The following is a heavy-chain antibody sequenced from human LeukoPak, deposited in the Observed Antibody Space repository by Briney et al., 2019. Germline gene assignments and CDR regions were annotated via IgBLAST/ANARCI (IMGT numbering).Heavy chain of an antibody. CDR1: VYTFISYY. J-gene: IGHJ5*02. CDR3: ARGVQLERRYYNLLDP. V-gene: IGHV1-46*01. Sequence: GASVKVSCKASVYTFISYYIHWVRQAPGQGLEWMGMINPSRGSTSYAQKFQGGLTMTRDTSTSTVYMELSSLRSEDTAVYYCARGVQLERRYYNLLDPWGQGTLVTVSS. CDR2: INPSRGST. D-gene: IGHD1-1*01.